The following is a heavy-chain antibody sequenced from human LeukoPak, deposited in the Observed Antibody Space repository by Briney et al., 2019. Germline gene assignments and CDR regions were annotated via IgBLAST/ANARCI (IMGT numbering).Heavy chain of an antibody. Sequence: ASVKVSCKASGYTFTSYAMHWVRQAPGQRLEWMGWINAGNSNTKYSQKFQGRVTVTRDTSASTAYMELSSLRSEDTAVYYCAREGITAAAPFDYWGQGTLVTVPS. CDR2: INAGNSNT. V-gene: IGHV1-3*01. CDR1: GYTFTSYA. D-gene: IGHD6-13*01. CDR3: AREGITAAAPFDY. J-gene: IGHJ4*02.